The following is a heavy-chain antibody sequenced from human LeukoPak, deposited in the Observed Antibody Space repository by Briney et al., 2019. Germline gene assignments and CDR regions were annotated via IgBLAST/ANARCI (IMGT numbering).Heavy chain of an antibody. Sequence: GGSLRLSCSASGFTFSTYATSWVRQTPGKGLEWVSGISGSGGSTYYADSVKGRFTISRDNSKNTMYLQMSSLRAEDTAVYFCAKDSGSAGAVLWRFDWWGQGTLVTVSS. D-gene: IGHD6-13*01. CDR1: GFTFSTYA. J-gene: IGHJ4*02. CDR2: ISGSGGST. V-gene: IGHV3-23*01. CDR3: AKDSGSAGAVLWRFDW.